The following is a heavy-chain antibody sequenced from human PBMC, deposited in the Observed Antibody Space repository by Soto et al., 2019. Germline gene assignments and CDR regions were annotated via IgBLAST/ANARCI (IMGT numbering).Heavy chain of an antibody. CDR2: IIPIFGTA. CDR1: GGTFSSYA. Sequence: GASVKVSCKASGGTFSSYAISWVRQAPGQGLEWMGGIIPIFGTANYAQKFQGQVTISADKSISTAYLQWSSLKASDTAMYYCARPQLYDYGMDVWGQGTTVTVSS. D-gene: IGHD1-1*01. CDR3: ARPQLYDYGMDV. V-gene: IGHV1-69*06. J-gene: IGHJ6*02.